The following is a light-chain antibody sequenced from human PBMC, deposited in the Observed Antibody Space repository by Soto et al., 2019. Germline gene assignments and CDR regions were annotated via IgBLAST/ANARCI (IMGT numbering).Light chain of an antibody. CDR3: ATWDSSLSAGV. V-gene: IGLV1-51*01. J-gene: IGLJ2*01. Sequence: QSVLTQPPSVSAAPGQKVTISCSGSSSNIGNNYVSWYQHLPGTAPKLLIYDNNKRPSGIPDRFSVSKSGTSATLGITGLQTGDEADYYCATWDSSLSAGVFGGGTKLTVL. CDR1: SSNIGNNY. CDR2: DNN.